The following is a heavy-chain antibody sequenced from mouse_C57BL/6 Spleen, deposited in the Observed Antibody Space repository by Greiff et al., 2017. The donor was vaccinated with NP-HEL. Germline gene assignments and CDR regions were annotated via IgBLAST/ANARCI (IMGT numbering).Heavy chain of an antibody. CDR3: ARHEGSSYYFDY. CDR2: ISSGGSYT. Sequence: EVKLQESGGDLVKPGGSLKLSCAASGFTFSSYGMSWVRQTPDKRLEWVATISSGGSYTYYPDSVKGRFTISRDNAKNTLYLQMSSLKSEDTAMYYCARHEGSSYYFDYWGQGTTLTVSS. CDR1: GFTFSSYG. D-gene: IGHD1-1*01. V-gene: IGHV5-6*01. J-gene: IGHJ2*01.